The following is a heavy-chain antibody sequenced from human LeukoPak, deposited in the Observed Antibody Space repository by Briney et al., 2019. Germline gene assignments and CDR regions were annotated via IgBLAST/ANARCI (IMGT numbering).Heavy chain of an antibody. Sequence: PGGSLRLSCAASGFTFSDYNMNWIRQAPGKGLEWVSHISSSGNIIYYVDSVKGRFTISRDNAKKSLYLQMNSLRAEDTAVYYCARAMFGGVIGKFDYWGQGSLVTVSS. D-gene: IGHD3-16*02. J-gene: IGHJ4*02. V-gene: IGHV3-11*01. CDR1: GFTFSDYN. CDR2: ISSSGNII. CDR3: ARAMFGGVIGKFDY.